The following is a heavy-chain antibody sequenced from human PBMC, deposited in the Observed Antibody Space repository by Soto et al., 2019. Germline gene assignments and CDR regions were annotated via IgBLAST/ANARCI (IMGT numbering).Heavy chain of an antibody. CDR3: ASHFRRDDFWSGYWEQTYNWFDP. CDR1: GFTFSSYA. D-gene: IGHD3-3*01. Sequence: LRLSCAASGFTFSSYAMSWVRQAPGKGLEWVSAISGSGGSTYYADSVKGRFTISRDNSKNTLYLQMNSLRDEDTAVYYCASHFRRDDFWSGYWEQTYNWFDPWGQGTLVTVSS. CDR2: ISGSGGST. J-gene: IGHJ5*02. V-gene: IGHV3-23*01.